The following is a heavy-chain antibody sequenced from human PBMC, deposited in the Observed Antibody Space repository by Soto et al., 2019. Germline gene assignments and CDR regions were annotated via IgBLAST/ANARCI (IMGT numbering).Heavy chain of an antibody. V-gene: IGHV4-59*01. Sequence: SETLSLTCTVSGGSISSYYWSWIRQPPGKGLEWIGYIYYSGSTNYNPSLKGRVTISVDTSKNQFSLKLSSVTAADTAVYYCAREYPIAAAGNDAFDIWGQGTMVTVSS. CDR2: IYYSGST. CDR3: AREYPIAAAGNDAFDI. D-gene: IGHD6-13*01. CDR1: GGSISSYY. J-gene: IGHJ3*02.